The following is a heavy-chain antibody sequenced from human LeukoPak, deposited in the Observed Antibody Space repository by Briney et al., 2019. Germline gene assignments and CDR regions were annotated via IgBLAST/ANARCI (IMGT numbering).Heavy chain of an antibody. CDR1: GFTFSNAW. V-gene: IGHV3-15*01. CDR3: TTSMGYFDWLLFDY. J-gene: IGHJ4*02. CDR2: IKSKTDGGTT. Sequence: GGSLRLSCAASGFTFSNAWMSWVRQAPGKGLEWVGRIKSKTDGGTTEYAAPVKGRFTISRDDSKNTLYLQMNSLKTEDTAVYYCTTSMGYFDWLLFDYWGQGTLVTVSS. D-gene: IGHD3-9*01.